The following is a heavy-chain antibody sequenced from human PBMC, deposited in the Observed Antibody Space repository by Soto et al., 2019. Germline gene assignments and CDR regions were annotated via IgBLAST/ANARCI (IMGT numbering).Heavy chain of an antibody. CDR3: ARDCRYCSSTSRINYYGMDV. J-gene: IGHJ6*02. V-gene: IGHV3-33*01. CDR1: GFTFSSYG. CDR2: IWYDGSNK. Sequence: QVQLVESGGGVVQPGRSLRLSCAASGFTFSSYGMHWVRQAPGKGLEWVAVIWYDGSNKYYADSVKGRFTISRDNSKNTLYLKMNSLRAEDTAVYYCARDCRYCSSTSRINYYGMDVWGQGTTVTVSS. D-gene: IGHD2-2*01.